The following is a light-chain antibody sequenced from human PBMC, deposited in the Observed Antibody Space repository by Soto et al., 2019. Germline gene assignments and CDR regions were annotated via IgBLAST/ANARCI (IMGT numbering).Light chain of an antibody. CDR3: QQYHNWPPQYT. Sequence: EIMMTQSPATLSVSPGERATLSCRASQTVARNLAWYQQKPGQAPRPLIHGVSTRATGVSARFSGSGSGTEFTPTISSPQSEDFALYYCQQYHNWPPQYTFGHGTKLQSK. J-gene: IGKJ2*01. CDR2: GVS. V-gene: IGKV3-15*01. CDR1: QTVARN.